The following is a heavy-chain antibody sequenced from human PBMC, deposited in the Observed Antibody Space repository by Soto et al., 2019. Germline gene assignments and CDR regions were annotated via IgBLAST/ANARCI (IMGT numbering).Heavy chain of an antibody. Sequence: QVQLVQSGAEVKKPGASVKVSCKASGYTFTSYGISWVRQAPGQGLEWMGWISAYNGNTNYAQKLQGRVTMTTDTSTSTAYMELRSLRSDDTAVYYCAREGGLTYYDFWSGYYVQHGGFDYWGQGTLVTVSS. D-gene: IGHD3-3*01. CDR2: ISAYNGNT. J-gene: IGHJ4*02. CDR1: GYTFTSYG. V-gene: IGHV1-18*01. CDR3: AREGGLTYYDFWSGYYVQHGGFDY.